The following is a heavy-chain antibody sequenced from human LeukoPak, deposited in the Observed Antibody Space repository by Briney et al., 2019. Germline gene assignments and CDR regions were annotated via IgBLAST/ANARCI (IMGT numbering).Heavy chain of an antibody. D-gene: IGHD3-3*01. CDR2: IWYDGSNK. V-gene: IGHV3-33*01. CDR1: GFTFSSYG. J-gene: IGHJ6*02. Sequence: GGSLRLSCAASGFTFSSYGMHWVRQAPGKGLEWVAVIWYDGSNKYYADSVKGRFTISRDNSKNTLYLQMNSLRAEDTAVYYCARDRVFWSGQEIYGMDVWGQGTAVTVSS. CDR3: ARDRVFWSGQEIYGMDV.